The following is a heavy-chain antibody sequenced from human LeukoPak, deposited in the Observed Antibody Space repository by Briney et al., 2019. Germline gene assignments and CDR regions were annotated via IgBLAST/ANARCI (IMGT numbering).Heavy chain of an antibody. J-gene: IGHJ3*02. Sequence: GESLKISCKGSGYSFTSYWIGWVRQMPGKGLEWMGIIDPGDSDTRYSPSFQGQVTISADKSISAAYLQWNSVKASDTAMYYCAKKGIAAADAFDIWGQGTMVTVSS. CDR1: GYSFTSYW. D-gene: IGHD6-13*01. V-gene: IGHV5-51*01. CDR2: IDPGDSDT. CDR3: AKKGIAAADAFDI.